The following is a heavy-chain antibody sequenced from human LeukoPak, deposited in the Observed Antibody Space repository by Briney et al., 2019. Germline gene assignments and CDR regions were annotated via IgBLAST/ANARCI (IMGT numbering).Heavy chain of an antibody. CDR2: ISSSSSYI. Sequence: GGSLRLSCAASGFTFSSYSMNWVRQAPGKGLEWVSSISSSSSYIYYADSVKGRFTISRDNAKNSLYLQMNSLRAEDTAVYYCARDLARITMIVAVTEDAFDIWGQGTMVTVSS. J-gene: IGHJ3*02. D-gene: IGHD3-22*01. CDR1: GFTFSSYS. CDR3: ARDLARITMIVAVTEDAFDI. V-gene: IGHV3-21*01.